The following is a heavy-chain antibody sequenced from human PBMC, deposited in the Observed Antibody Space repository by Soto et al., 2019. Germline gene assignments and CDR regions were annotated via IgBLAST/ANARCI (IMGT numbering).Heavy chain of an antibody. J-gene: IGHJ4*02. CDR3: ARRVKYGSGRRPAYYFDY. Sequence: PSETLSLTCTVSGGSVDRGDYYWSWIRQPPGKGLEWIGYIYYSGNTNYNPSLKSRVTISVDTSKNQFSLKLSSVTAADTAVYYCARRVKYGSGRRPAYYFDYWGQGTLVTVSS. CDR2: IYYSGNT. CDR1: GGSVDRGDYY. V-gene: IGHV4-61*08. D-gene: IGHD3-10*01.